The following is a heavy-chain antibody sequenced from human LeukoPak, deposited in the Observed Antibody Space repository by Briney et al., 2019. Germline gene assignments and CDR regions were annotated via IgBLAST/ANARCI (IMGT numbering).Heavy chain of an antibody. J-gene: IGHJ4*02. CDR1: GGSISSYY. Sequence: SETLSLTCTVSGGSISSYYWSWIRQPPGEGLEWIGYIYYSGSTNYNPSLKSRVTISVDTSKNQFSLKLSSVTAADTAVYYCARDYDSSGYSFDYWGQXXLVTVSS. V-gene: IGHV4-59*12. D-gene: IGHD3-22*01. CDR3: ARDYDSSGYSFDY. CDR2: IYYSGST.